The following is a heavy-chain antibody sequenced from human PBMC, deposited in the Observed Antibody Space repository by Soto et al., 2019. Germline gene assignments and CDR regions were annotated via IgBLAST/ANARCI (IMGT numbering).Heavy chain of an antibody. CDR1: GGSFSGYY. J-gene: IGHJ6*02. CDR3: ARLGYRVAARHYYYYGMDV. D-gene: IGHD6-6*01. CDR2: INHSGST. Sequence: SETLSLTCAVYGGSFSGYYWSWIRQPPGKGLEWIGEINHSGSTNYNPSLKSRVTISVDTSKNQFSLKLSSVTAADTAVYYCARLGYRVAARHYYYYGMDVWGQGTTVTVSS. V-gene: IGHV4-34*01.